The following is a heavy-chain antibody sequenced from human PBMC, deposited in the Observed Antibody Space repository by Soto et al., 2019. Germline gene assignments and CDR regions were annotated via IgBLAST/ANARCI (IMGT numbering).Heavy chain of an antibody. CDR3: ARDTAAVAGLDY. CDR2: IYYSGST. J-gene: IGHJ4*02. CDR1: GGSVSSGSYH. V-gene: IGHV4-61*01. Sequence: PSETLSLTCTASGGSVSSGSYHWIWIRQPPGKGLEWIGYIYYSGSTNSNPSLKSRVTISIDTSKNQFFLKLSSVTAADTAVYYCARDTAAVAGLDYWGQGISVTVSS. D-gene: IGHD6-19*01.